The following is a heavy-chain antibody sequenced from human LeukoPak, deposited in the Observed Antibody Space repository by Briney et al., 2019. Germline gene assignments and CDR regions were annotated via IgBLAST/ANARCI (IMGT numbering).Heavy chain of an antibody. CDR2: IYYSGST. CDR1: GGSFSGYY. CDR3: AREGSYGDYYYYYGMDV. Sequence: SETLSLTCAVYGGSFSGYYWSWIRQPPGKGLEWIGYIYYSGSTYYNPSLKSRVTISVDTSKNQFSLKLSSVTAADTAVYYCAREGSYGDYYYYYGMDVWGQGTTVTVSS. D-gene: IGHD4-17*01. J-gene: IGHJ6*02. V-gene: IGHV4-34*09.